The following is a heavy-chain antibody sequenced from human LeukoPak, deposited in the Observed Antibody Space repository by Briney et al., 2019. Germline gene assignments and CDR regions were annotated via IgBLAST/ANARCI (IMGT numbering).Heavy chain of an antibody. CDR2: IYYSGST. D-gene: IGHD6-13*01. J-gene: IGHJ4*02. CDR1: GGSLSSYY. Sequence: SETLSLTCTVSGGSLSSYYWSWIRQPPGKGLEWIGYIYYSGSTHYNPSLKSRVTISVDTSKNQFSLKLSSVTAADTAVYYCAGGIAAQYEDDYWGQGTLVTVSS. V-gene: IGHV4-59*01. CDR3: AGGIAAQYEDDY.